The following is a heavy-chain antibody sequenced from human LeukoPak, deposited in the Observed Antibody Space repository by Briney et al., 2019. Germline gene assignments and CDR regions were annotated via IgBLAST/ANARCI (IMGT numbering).Heavy chain of an antibody. J-gene: IGHJ4*02. CDR2: ISYDGSNK. V-gene: IGHV3-30*18. Sequence: GGSLRLSCAASGFTFSNYGMHWVRQAPGKGLEWVAVISYDGSNKYYADSVKGRFTISRDNSKNTLYLQMNSLRAEDTAVYYCAKDNRRHYTSGPNPDSLHWGQGALVTVSS. CDR3: AKDNRRHYTSGPNPDSLH. D-gene: IGHD6-19*01. CDR1: GFTFSNYG.